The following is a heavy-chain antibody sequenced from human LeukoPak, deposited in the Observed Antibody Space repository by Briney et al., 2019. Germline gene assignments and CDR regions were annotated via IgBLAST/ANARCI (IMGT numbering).Heavy chain of an antibody. CDR2: IRYDGTSQ. CDR1: GFTLSIYG. Sequence: GGSLRLSCATSGFTLSIYGMHWVRQAPGKGLEWVAFIRYDGTSQYYADSVKGRFTISRDNSKNMLYLQMNSLRAEDTAVYYCAGASGSSWTRWGQGTLVTVSS. J-gene: IGHJ4*02. V-gene: IGHV3-30*02. D-gene: IGHD6-13*01. CDR3: AGASGSSWTR.